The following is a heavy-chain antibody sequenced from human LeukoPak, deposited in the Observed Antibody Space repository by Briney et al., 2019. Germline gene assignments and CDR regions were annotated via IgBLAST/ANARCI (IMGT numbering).Heavy chain of an antibody. CDR1: GFSLSTSGVG. Sequence: ESGPTLVNPTQTLTLTCTFSGFSLSTSGVGVGWIRQPPGKALEWLALFYWNDDKRYSPSLKSRLTITKDTSKNQVVLTMTNMDPVDTATYYCARPYYYGSGSYRTHFDYWGQGTLVTVSS. D-gene: IGHD3-10*01. V-gene: IGHV2-5*01. J-gene: IGHJ4*02. CDR3: ARPYYYGSGSYRTHFDY. CDR2: FYWNDDK.